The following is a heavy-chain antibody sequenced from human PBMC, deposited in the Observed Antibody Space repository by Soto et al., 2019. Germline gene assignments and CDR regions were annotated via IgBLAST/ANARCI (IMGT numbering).Heavy chain of an antibody. D-gene: IGHD6-19*01. V-gene: IGHV3-23*01. Sequence: PGGSLRLSCAASGFTFSNYAMGWVRQAPGKGLEWVSHISGSGGSTYHADSVKGRFTISRDNSKNTLYLQMNSLRAEDTAVCYCARDQQWLVRFYFDFWGQGTLVTVSS. CDR1: GFTFSNYA. CDR3: ARDQQWLVRFYFDF. J-gene: IGHJ4*02. CDR2: ISGSGGST.